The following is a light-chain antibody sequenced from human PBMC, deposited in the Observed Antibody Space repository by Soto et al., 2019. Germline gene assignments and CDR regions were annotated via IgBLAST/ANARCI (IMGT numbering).Light chain of an antibody. V-gene: IGKV3-15*01. CDR3: QQYDSWPLYT. J-gene: IGKJ2*01. CDR2: GAS. Sequence: EMMMTQSPATLSVSPGERATLSCRASQTVGTRLAWYQQKPGQAPRLLIYGASTRATDIPARFSGSGSGTEFTLTISSLQAEDFAVYFCQQYDSWPLYTFGQGTKVEIK. CDR1: QTVGTR.